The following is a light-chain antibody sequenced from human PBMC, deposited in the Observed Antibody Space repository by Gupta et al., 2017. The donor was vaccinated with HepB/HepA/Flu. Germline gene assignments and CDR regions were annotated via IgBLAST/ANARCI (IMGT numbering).Light chain of an antibody. CDR1: SLRSYY. J-gene: IGLJ3*02. Sequence: SSELTQDPAVSVALGQTVRITCQGDSLRSYYASWYQQKPGTAPVLLIYGKNNRPSGIPDRFSGSSSGTPASLYITGDQAEDEADYYWKSRDSSGTHGVFGGGTKLTVL. CDR2: GKN. V-gene: IGLV3-19*01. CDR3: KSRDSSGTHGV.